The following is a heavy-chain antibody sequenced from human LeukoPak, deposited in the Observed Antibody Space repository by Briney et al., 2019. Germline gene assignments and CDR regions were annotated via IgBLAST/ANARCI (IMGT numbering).Heavy chain of an antibody. Sequence: SETLSLTCTVSGVSITSSRYYWGWIRQPPGNGLEWNGRNYYSGSTYYNPSLKRRVTISVDTSKNQFSLKLSSMTAADTALYYCARGRRDGYMLLWEDYWGQGTLVTVSS. D-gene: IGHD5-24*01. CDR3: ARGRRDGYMLLWEDY. V-gene: IGHV4-39*07. J-gene: IGHJ4*02. CDR1: GVSITSSRYY. CDR2: NYYSGST.